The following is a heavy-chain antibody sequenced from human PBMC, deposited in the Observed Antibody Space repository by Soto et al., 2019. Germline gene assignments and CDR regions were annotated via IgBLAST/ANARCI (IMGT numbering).Heavy chain of an antibody. CDR3: ARGEDAFFYYGLDV. CDR1: GGSITSSY. Sequence: SETLSLTCTVSGGSITSSYWSWIRRPPGKGLEWIAYIYDTGISGYTPSTSYNPSLKSRVTMPVDTSKSQFSLKLTSVTAADTAVYYCARGEDAFFYYGLDVWGQGITVTVSS. V-gene: IGHV4-59*01. J-gene: IGHJ6*02. CDR2: IYDTGISGYTPST.